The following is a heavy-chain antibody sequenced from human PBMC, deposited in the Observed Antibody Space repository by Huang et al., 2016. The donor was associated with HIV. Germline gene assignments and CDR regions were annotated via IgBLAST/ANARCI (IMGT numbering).Heavy chain of an antibody. CDR1: GYSFTRNW. Sequence: EVQLVQSGAEVKKPGESLKISCKGSGYSFTRNWIGWVRQMPGKGLELMAMIFPGESATRYMPSFPGQVTNSADKSITTAYLQWSSLKAADTAMYYCTRLSSDGKNYFDPWGQGSLVTVSS. D-gene: IGHD1-7*01. CDR2: IFPGESAT. CDR3: TRLSSDGKNYFDP. V-gene: IGHV5-51*03. J-gene: IGHJ5*02.